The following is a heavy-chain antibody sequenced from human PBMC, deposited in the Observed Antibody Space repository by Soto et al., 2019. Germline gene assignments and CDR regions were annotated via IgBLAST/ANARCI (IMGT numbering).Heavy chain of an antibody. CDR2: IKSKSDGGTT. CDR1: GLTVSNAW. CDR3: ITVPWSGGY. J-gene: IGHJ4*02. D-gene: IGHD3-3*01. Sequence: EVQLVESGGGLVKPGGSLRLSCAASGLTVSNAWMSWVRQAPGKGLEWVGRIKSKSDGGTTDYLVPVKGRFTISRDDSENTLYLEMNSLKTEDTAVYYCITVPWSGGYWGQGTLVTVSS. V-gene: IGHV3-15*07.